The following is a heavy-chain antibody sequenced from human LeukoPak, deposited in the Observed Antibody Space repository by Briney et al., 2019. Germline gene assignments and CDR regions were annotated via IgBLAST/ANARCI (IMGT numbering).Heavy chain of an antibody. J-gene: IGHJ3*02. Sequence: SETLSLTCTVSGGSISSSSYYWGWIRQPPGKGLEWIGSIYYSGSTYYNPSLKSRVTISVDTSKNQFSLKLSSVTAADTAVYYCAGPMSSSGWYETAFDIWGQGTMVTVSS. V-gene: IGHV4-39*07. CDR3: AGPMSSSGWYETAFDI. CDR2: IYYSGST. CDR1: GGSISSSSYY. D-gene: IGHD6-19*01.